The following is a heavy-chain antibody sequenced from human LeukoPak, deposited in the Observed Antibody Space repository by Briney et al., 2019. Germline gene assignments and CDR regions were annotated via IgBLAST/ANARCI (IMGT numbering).Heavy chain of an antibody. D-gene: IGHD3/OR15-3a*01. CDR1: GGSISSYY. V-gene: IGHV4-4*07. Sequence: PSETLSLTCTVSGGSISSYYWSWIRQPAGKGLEWIGRIYTSGSTNYNPSLKSRVTISVDTSKNQFSLKLSSVTAADTAVYYCARPLPGTGPYSDWYFDLWGRGTLVTVSS. J-gene: IGHJ2*01. CDR2: IYTSGST. CDR3: ARPLPGTGPYSDWYFDL.